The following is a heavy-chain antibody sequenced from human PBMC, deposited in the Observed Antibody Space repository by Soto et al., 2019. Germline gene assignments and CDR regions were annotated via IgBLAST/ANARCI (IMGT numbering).Heavy chain of an antibody. V-gene: IGHV1-18*01. CDR2: ISAHNGNT. Sequence: GPGVKKPGASVKVSCKGSGYIFTSYGIAWVRQAPGQGLEWMGWISAHNGNTEYAQKFQGRVTVTRDTSTSTAFLELRSLRSDDTALYYCARGRYGDYWGQGALVTVSS. D-gene: IGHD4-17*01. CDR3: ARGRYGDY. J-gene: IGHJ4*02. CDR1: GYIFTSYG.